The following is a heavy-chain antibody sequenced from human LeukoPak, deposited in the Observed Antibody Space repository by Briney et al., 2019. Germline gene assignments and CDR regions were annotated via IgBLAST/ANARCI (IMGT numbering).Heavy chain of an antibody. V-gene: IGHV3-73*01. J-gene: IGHJ4*02. Sequence: PGRSLRLSCAASGFSFSGSAMHWVRQASGKGLEWVGRIRSKPHNYATAYAASVKGRFTLSRDDSENTVFLQMNSLRTEDTAVYYCTPVVGDVVFTNTYWGQGTLVTVSS. CDR2: IRSKPHNYAT. D-gene: IGHD2-21*01. CDR1: GFSFSGSA. CDR3: TPVVGDVVFTNTY.